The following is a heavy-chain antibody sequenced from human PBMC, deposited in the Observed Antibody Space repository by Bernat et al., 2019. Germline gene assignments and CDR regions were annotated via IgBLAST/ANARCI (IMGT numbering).Heavy chain of an antibody. CDR3: ARVVTPSFLEWLHAFDY. V-gene: IGHV3-11*01. CDR1: GFTFSDYY. J-gene: IGHJ4*02. D-gene: IGHD3-3*02. CDR2: ISSSGSTI. Sequence: QVQLVESGGGLVKPGGSLRLSCAASGFTFSDYYMSWIRQAPGKGLEWVSYISSSGSTIYYTDSVKGRFTISRDNAKNSLYLQMNSLRAEDTAVYYCARVVTPSFLEWLHAFDYWGQGTLVTVSS.